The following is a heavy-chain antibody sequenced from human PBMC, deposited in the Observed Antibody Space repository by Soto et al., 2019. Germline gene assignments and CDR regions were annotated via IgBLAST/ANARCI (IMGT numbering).Heavy chain of an antibody. CDR3: ARGTKNTAARPRLYYFDY. D-gene: IGHD6-6*01. V-gene: IGHV1-8*01. J-gene: IGHJ4*02. CDR2: MNPNSGNT. Sequence: QVQLVQSWAEVKKPGASVKVSCKASGYTFTSYDINWVRQATGQGLEWMGWMNPNSGNTGYAQKFQGRVTMTRNTSISTAYMELSSLRSEDTAVYYCARGTKNTAARPRLYYFDYWGQGTLVTVSS. CDR1: GYTFTSYD.